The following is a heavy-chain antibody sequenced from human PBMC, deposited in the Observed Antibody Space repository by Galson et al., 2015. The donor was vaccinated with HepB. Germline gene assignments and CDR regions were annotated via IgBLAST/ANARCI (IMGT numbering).Heavy chain of an antibody. CDR2: MNPNSGST. V-gene: IGHV1-8*01. CDR3: ARVPPYCSNSSGSSREGNDV. J-gene: IGHJ6*02. Sequence: SVKVSCKASGYTFTSYDINWVRQATGQGLEWMGWMNPNSGSTGYAQKFQGRVTMTKSTSISTAYMALSSLSSEDTAVYYCARVPPYCSNSSGSSREGNDVWGHGTTGTVSS. CDR1: GYTFTSYD. D-gene: IGHD3-22*01.